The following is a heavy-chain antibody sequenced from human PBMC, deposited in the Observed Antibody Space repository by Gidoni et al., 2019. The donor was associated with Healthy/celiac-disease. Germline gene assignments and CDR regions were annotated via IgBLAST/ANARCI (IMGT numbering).Heavy chain of an antibody. D-gene: IGHD3-3*01. CDR2: INAGNGNT. CDR3: ARGDYDFWSGYLYYYGMDV. J-gene: IGHJ6*02. V-gene: IGHV1-3*01. CDR1: GYTFTSYA. Sequence: QVQLVQSGAEVKKPGASVKVSCKASGYTFTSYAMHWVRQAPGQRLEWMGWINAGNGNTKYSQKFQGRVTITRDTSASTAYMELSSLRSEDTAVYYCARGDYDFWSGYLYYYGMDVWGQGTTVTVSS.